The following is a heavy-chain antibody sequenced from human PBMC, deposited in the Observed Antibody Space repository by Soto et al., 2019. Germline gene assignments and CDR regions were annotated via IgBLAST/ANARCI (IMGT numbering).Heavy chain of an antibody. D-gene: IGHD2-2*01. CDR3: ARLHCSSSSCYSVGAFDI. CDR2: IWFDGSDK. Sequence: PGGSLRLSCAASGFTFSTHGMHWVRQAPGRGREWVALIWFDGSDKYYGDSVKDRFTISRDNSKNTLYLQMNSLRAEDTAVYYCARLHCSSSSCYSVGAFDIRGQGTMVTVSS. V-gene: IGHV3-33*01. J-gene: IGHJ3*02. CDR1: GFTFSTHG.